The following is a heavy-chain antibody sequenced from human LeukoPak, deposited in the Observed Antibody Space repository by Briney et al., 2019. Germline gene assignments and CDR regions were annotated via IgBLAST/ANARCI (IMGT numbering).Heavy chain of an antibody. Sequence: PGGSLRLSCAASGFTFSDYAMHWVRQAPGKGLEYVSAISFNGGSTYYANSVKGRFTISRDNSKNTLHLQMGSLRVEDMAVYYCARPSFIRGAPNDYWGQGTLVTVSS. J-gene: IGHJ4*02. V-gene: IGHV3-64*01. CDR1: GFTFSDYA. D-gene: IGHD3-10*01. CDR2: ISFNGGST. CDR3: ARPSFIRGAPNDY.